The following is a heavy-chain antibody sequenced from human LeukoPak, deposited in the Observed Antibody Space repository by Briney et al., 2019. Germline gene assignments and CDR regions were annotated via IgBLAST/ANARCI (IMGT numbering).Heavy chain of an antibody. CDR3: ARDTTLSLVGGANFDY. Sequence: PSETLSLTCTVSGGSISSSSYYWGWIRQPPGKGLEWIGSIYYSGSTYYNPSLKSRVTISVDTSKNQFSLKLSSVTAADTAVYYCARDTTLSLVGGANFDYWGQGTLVTVSS. D-gene: IGHD1-26*01. V-gene: IGHV4-39*07. J-gene: IGHJ4*02. CDR1: GGSISSSSYY. CDR2: IYYSGST.